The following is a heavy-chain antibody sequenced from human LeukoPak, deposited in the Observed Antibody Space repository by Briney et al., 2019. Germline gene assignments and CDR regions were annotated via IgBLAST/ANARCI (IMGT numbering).Heavy chain of an antibody. Sequence: SETLSLTCTVSGGSISSYYWSWFRQPPGKGLEWIGYIYYSGSTNYNPSLKSRVTISVDTSKNQFSLKLTSVTAADTAVYYCARGGPPTVTRFDYWGQGTLVTVSS. CDR3: ARGGPPTVTRFDY. CDR1: GGSISSYY. V-gene: IGHV4-59*01. J-gene: IGHJ4*02. CDR2: IYYSGST. D-gene: IGHD4-17*01.